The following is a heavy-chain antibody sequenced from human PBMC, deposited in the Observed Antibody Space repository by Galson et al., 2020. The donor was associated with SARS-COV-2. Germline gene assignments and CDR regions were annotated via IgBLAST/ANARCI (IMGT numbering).Heavy chain of an antibody. V-gene: IGHV3-30*18. Sequence: GESLKISCAASGFTFSSYAMYWVRQAPGKGLEWVAVILYDGSKEYYADSVKGQFTISRDNSKNTLYLQMNSLRIEDTAVYYCTKGRASVQVWFPDFEFWGQGTLVTVSS. J-gene: IGHJ4*02. CDR1: GFTFSSYA. D-gene: IGHD5-18*01. CDR3: TKGRASVQVWFPDFEF. CDR2: ILYDGSKE.